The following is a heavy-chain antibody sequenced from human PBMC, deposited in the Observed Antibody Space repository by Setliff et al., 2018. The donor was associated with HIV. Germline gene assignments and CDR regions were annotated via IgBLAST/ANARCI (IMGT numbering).Heavy chain of an antibody. Sequence: ASVKVSCKASGYTFTSYDINWVRQATGQGLEWMGWMNPNSGNTGYAQKFQGRVTITTDESTSTAYMELSSLRSEDTAVYYCAREGRGGNSYLYYYYGMDVWGQGTTVTVSS. CDR1: GYTFTSYD. J-gene: IGHJ6*02. CDR2: MNPNSGNT. CDR3: AREGRGGNSYLYYYYGMDV. D-gene: IGHD2-15*01. V-gene: IGHV1-8*03.